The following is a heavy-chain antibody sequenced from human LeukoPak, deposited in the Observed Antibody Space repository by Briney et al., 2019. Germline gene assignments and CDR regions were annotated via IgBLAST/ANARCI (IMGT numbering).Heavy chain of an antibody. CDR3: ARGRIAVAGDLFDY. D-gene: IGHD6-19*01. V-gene: IGHV3-33*01. Sequence: PGRSLRLSCAASGFTFSSYGMHWVRQAPGKGLEWVAVIWYDGSNKYYADSVKGRFTISRDNSKNTLYLQMNSLRAEDTAVYYCARGRIAVAGDLFDYWGQGTLVTVSS. CDR2: IWYDGSNK. J-gene: IGHJ4*02. CDR1: GFTFSSYG.